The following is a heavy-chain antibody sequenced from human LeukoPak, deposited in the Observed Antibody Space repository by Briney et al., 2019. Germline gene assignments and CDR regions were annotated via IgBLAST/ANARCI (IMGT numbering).Heavy chain of an antibody. CDR2: ISASGGYT. J-gene: IGHJ4*02. D-gene: IGHD5-12*01. V-gene: IGHV3-21*01. Sequence: GGSLRLSCAASGFTFSSYVMNWVRQAPGKGLEWVSAISASGGYTYHADSVKGRFTISRDNAKNSLYLQMNSLRAEDTAVYFCARGTTGGYSPSHWGQGTLVTVSS. CDR3: ARGTTGGYSPSH. CDR1: GFTFSSYV.